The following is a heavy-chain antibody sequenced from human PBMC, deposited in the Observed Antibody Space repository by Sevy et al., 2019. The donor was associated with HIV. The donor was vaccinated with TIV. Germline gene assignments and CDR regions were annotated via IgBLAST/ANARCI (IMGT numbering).Heavy chain of an antibody. V-gene: IGHV4-39*01. D-gene: IGHD3-10*01. J-gene: IGHJ4*02. Sequence: SETLSLTCTVSGGSISSSSYYWGWIRQPPGKGLEWIGSIYYSGSTYYNPSLKSRVTISVDTSKNQFSLKLSSVTAADTAVYYCARHHFREADYWGQGTLVTVSS. CDR2: IYYSGST. CDR3: ARHHFREADY. CDR1: GGSISSSSYY.